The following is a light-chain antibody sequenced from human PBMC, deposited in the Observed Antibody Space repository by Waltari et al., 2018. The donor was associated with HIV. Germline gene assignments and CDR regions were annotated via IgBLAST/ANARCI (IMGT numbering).Light chain of an antibody. CDR1: DSNIGASYD. J-gene: IGLJ3*02. Sequence: QSVLTQPPSVSGAPGQRVTISCPGSDSNIGASYDVHWYQHHPGTVPKLLISRDRHRPSGVPDRFSGSKSGSSASLAISGLQAEDEAYYYCHSYDSRLSGSVFGGGTKLTVL. CDR2: RDR. CDR3: HSYDSRLSGSV. V-gene: IGLV1-40*01.